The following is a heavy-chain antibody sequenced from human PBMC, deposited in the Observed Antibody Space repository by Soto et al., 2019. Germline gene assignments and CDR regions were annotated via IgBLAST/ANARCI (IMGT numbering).Heavy chain of an antibody. V-gene: IGHV3-30*18. CDR2: ISYDGNHT. CDR3: AKDLYNSGWYNYLDT. CDR1: AITFSTNG. D-gene: IGHD6-19*01. J-gene: IGHJ5*02. Sequence: GGSQRQSCLASAITFSTNGMHCNRQAPGKGLEWVGMISYDGNHTYYADSVKGRLTIYRDNFKNTLSLVMDSMSAEDTAVYFCAKDLYNSGWYNYLDTWGQGSPVTVSS.